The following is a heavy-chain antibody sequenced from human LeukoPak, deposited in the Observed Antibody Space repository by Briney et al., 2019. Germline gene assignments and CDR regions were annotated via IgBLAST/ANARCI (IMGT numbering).Heavy chain of an antibody. CDR3: AREATFTYSSSPSNWFDP. J-gene: IGHJ5*02. D-gene: IGHD6-13*01. Sequence: SETLSLTCTVSGGSISSGGYYWSWIRQHPGKGLEWIGYIYYSGSTYYNPSLKSRVTISVDTSKNQFSLKLSSVTAADTAVYYCAREATFTYSSSPSNWFDPWGQGTLVTVSS. CDR2: IYYSGST. CDR1: GGSISSGGYY. V-gene: IGHV4-31*03.